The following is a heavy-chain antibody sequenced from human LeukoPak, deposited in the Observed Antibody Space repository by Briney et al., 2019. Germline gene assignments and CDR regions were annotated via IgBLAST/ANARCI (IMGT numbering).Heavy chain of an antibody. CDR3: ARDHYDSSGYCIDY. V-gene: IGHV1-18*01. D-gene: IGHD3-22*01. CDR1: GYTFTSYG. CDR2: ISAYNGNT. Sequence: GASVKVSCKASGYTFTSYGISWVRQAPGQGLEWMGWISAYNGNTNYAQKFQGRVTMTRDTSTSTVYMELSSLRSEDTAVYYCARDHYDSSGYCIDYWGQGTLVTVSS. J-gene: IGHJ4*02.